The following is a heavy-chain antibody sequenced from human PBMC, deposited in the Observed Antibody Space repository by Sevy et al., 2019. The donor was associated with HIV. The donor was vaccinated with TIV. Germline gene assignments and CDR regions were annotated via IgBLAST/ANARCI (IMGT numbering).Heavy chain of an antibody. Sequence: GGSLRLSCAISGFTVNDKYIIWVRQAPGKGLEWVSVIFSSGSTYYADSAKDRFTISGDNSKNTVDLQMNSVRAEDTAVYYCVSLFLSYRSGWSYFDYWGQGTLVTVSS. CDR2: IFSSGST. CDR3: VSLFLSYRSGWSYFDY. CDR1: GFTVNDKY. J-gene: IGHJ4*02. D-gene: IGHD6-19*01. V-gene: IGHV3-66*02.